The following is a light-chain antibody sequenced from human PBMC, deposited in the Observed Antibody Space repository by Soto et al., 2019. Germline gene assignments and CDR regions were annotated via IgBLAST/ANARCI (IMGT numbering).Light chain of an antibody. CDR2: EVS. Sequence: QSALTQPASVSGSPGQSITISCTGTSSDVVIYNLVSWYQQHPGKAPKLMIYEVSKRPSGVSNRFSASKSDNTASLTISGLQAEDEADYYCCSYAGSSTPLVFGGGTKLTVL. CDR1: SSDVVIYNL. CDR3: CSYAGSSTPLV. J-gene: IGLJ3*02. V-gene: IGLV2-23*02.